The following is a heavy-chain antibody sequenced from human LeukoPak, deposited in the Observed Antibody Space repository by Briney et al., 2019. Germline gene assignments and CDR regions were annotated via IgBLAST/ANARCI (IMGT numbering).Heavy chain of an antibody. CDR2: LNLDGSDK. V-gene: IGHV3-7*03. J-gene: IGHJ4*02. D-gene: IGHD1-1*01. CDR3: ARGKRYPDY. Sequence: GGSLRLSCVVSGFTFSESWMSWVRQAPGKGLGWVASLNLDGSDKYYVDSVKGRFTISRDNAKNSLYLQMDSLRVEDTAVYYCARGKRYPDYWGQGTLVTVSS. CDR1: GFTFSESW.